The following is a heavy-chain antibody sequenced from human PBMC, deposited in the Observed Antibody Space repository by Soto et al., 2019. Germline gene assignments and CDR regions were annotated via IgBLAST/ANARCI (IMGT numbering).Heavy chain of an antibody. V-gene: IGHV3-21*01. J-gene: IGHJ4*02. D-gene: IGHD3-16*01. CDR1: GFPFSAYN. Sequence: PGGCLKLSCTGSGFPFSAYNINWVRQAPGKGLEWVSSITVGSSHIYQPNSMKGRFTISRDDAKNSVYLQIDSLRDEDTALYYCSRSPEVGVRGAYWGQGTLVTVSS. CDR2: ITVGSSHI. CDR3: SRSPEVGVRGAY.